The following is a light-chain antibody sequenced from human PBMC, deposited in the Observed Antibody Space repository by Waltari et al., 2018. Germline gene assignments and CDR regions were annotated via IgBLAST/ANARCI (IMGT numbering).Light chain of an antibody. J-gene: IGLJ2*01. CDR3: STWNNDLGGFVL. CDR1: NSNIARNF. V-gene: IGLV1-47*01. Sequence: QSVLTQPPSVSGTSGQTITIPCSGSNSNIARNFVYWYQHLPGAPPRLLIYRNDQRPSGIPYRFSGSKSGTSASLAISGLRSDDEGDYFCSTWNNDLGGFVLFGEGTRLTVL. CDR2: RND.